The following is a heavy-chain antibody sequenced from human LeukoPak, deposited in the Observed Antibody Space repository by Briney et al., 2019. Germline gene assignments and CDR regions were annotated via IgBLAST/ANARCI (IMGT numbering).Heavy chain of an antibody. D-gene: IGHD3-16*01. J-gene: IGHJ3*02. CDR2: IRYDGSNK. CDR3: AKAMGVGVRVVAFDI. CDR1: GFTFSSYG. V-gene: IGHV3-30*02. Sequence: PGGSLRLSCAASGFTFSSYGMHWVRQAPGKGLEWVAFIRYDGSNKYYADSVKGRFTISRDNSKNTLYLQMNSLRAEDTALYYCAKAMGVGVRVVAFDIWGQGTMVTVSS.